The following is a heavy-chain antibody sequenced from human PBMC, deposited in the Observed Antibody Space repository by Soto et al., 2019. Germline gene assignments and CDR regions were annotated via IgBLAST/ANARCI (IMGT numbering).Heavy chain of an antibody. CDR2: IWNDGSNK. D-gene: IGHD2-15*01. V-gene: IGHV3-33*01. J-gene: IGHJ4*02. CDR1: GFDFSRSG. Sequence: QVQLVESGGGVVQPGKSLRLSCEASGFDFSRSGMHWVRQAPGKGLEWVAVIWNDGSNKYYGDSVKGRFTISRDNSKSTLYLQMNSLRGEDTAVYYCARDYQMFYWYFDNWGQGTLVTVSS. CDR3: ARDYQMFYWYFDN.